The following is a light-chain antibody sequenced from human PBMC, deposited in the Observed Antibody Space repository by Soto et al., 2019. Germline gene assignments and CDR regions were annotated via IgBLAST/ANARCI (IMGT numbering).Light chain of an antibody. CDR3: QQFNNYPEGIT. J-gene: IGKJ4*01. CDR2: DAS. Sequence: AIQLTQSPSSLSASVGDRVTITCRGSQGISSALAWYQQKPGKAPKLLIYDASSLESGVPSRFSGSGSGTDFTLTISSLQPEDFATYYCQQFNNYPEGITFGGGTKVEIK. CDR1: QGISSA. V-gene: IGKV1D-13*01.